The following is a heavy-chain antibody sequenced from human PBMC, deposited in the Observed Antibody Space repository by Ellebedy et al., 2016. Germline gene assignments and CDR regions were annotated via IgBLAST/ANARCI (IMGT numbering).Heavy chain of an antibody. V-gene: IGHV4-59*13. D-gene: IGHD2/OR15-2a*01. Sequence: SETLSLXXTVSGGSISSYYWSWIRQPPGKGLEWIGYIYYSGSTNYNPSLKSRVTMSLDTSKNQLSLRLNSVTAADTAVYYCARKDGDYWGQGTLVTVSS. CDR1: GGSISSYY. CDR2: IYYSGST. CDR3: ARKDGDY. J-gene: IGHJ4*02.